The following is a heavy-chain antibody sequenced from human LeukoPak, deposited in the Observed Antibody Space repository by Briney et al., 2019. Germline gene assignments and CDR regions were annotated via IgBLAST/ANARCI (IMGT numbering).Heavy chain of an antibody. CDR2: IKQDGSEK. Sequence: GGSLRLSCAASGFTFSSYWMGWVRQAPGKGLGWVANIKQDGSEKYYVDSVKGRFTISRDNAKNPLYLQMNSLRAEDTAVYYCARDMPYSSSSDYWGQGTLVTVSS. CDR3: ARDMPYSSSSDY. CDR1: GFTFSSYW. J-gene: IGHJ4*02. V-gene: IGHV3-7*01. D-gene: IGHD6-13*01.